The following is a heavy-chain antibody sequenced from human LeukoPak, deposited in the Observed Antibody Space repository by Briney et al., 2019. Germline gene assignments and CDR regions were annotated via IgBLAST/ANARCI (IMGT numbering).Heavy chain of an antibody. D-gene: IGHD5-12*01. J-gene: IGHJ4*02. CDR3: AAERGYSGYDDGDRYFDY. Sequence: SVKVSCKASGFTFTSSAVQWVLQARGQRLEWIGWIVVGSGNTNYAQKFQERVTITRDMSTSTAYMELSSLRSEDTAVYYCAAERGYSGYDDGDRYFDYWGQGNLVTVSS. V-gene: IGHV1-58*01. CDR1: GFTFTSSA. CDR2: IVVGSGNT.